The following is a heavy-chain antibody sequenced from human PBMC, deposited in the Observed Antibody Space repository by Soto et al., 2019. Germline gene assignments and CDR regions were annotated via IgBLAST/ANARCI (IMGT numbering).Heavy chain of an antibody. Sequence: GGSLRLSCAASGFTFSSYGMHWVRQAPGKGLEWVAVISYDGSNKYYADSVKGRFTISRDNSKNTLYLQMNSLRAEDTAVYYCAKDEAGGYSSGSFLYYYYGMDVWGQGTQVTFSS. J-gene: IGHJ6*02. D-gene: IGHD6-19*01. CDR2: ISYDGSNK. CDR3: AKDEAGGYSSGSFLYYYYGMDV. V-gene: IGHV3-30*18. CDR1: GFTFSSYG.